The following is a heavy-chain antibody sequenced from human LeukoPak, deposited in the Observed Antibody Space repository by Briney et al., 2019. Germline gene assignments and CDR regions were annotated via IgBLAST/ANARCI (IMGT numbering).Heavy chain of an antibody. J-gene: IGHJ4*02. CDR2: ISYDGSNK. V-gene: IGHV3-30*18. CDR3: AKDPPPYYDYIWGSYTRGYFDY. Sequence: GGSLGLSCAASGFTFSSYGMHWVRQAPGKGLEWVAVISYDGSNKYYADSVKGRFTISGDNSKNTLYLQMNSLRAEDTAVYYCAKDPPPYYDYIWGSYTRGYFDYWGQGTLVTVSS. D-gene: IGHD3-16*01. CDR1: GFTFSSYG.